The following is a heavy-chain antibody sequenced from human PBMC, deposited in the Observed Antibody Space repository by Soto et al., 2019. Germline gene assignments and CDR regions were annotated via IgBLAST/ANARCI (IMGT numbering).Heavy chain of an antibody. CDR2: IIPIFGTA. D-gene: IGHD5-12*01. CDR3: ARGRWLQLYFDY. Sequence: WASVKVSCKASGGTFSSYAISWLRQAPGQGLEWMGGIIPIFGTANYAQKFQGRVTITADESTSTAYMELSSLRSEDTAVYYCARGRWLQLYFDYWGQGTLVTVSS. J-gene: IGHJ4*02. CDR1: GGTFSSYA. V-gene: IGHV1-69*13.